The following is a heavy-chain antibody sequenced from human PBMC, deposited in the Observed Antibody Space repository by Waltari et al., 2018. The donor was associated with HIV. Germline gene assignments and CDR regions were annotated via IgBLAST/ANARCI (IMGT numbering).Heavy chain of an antibody. D-gene: IGHD1-1*01. J-gene: IGHJ6*02. V-gene: IGHV1-18*01. Sequence: QVQLVQSGAEVKKPGASVKVSCKASGYTFTSFGISCVRQAPGQGLEWMGWVSAYNGNTNYAQKLQGRVTMTTDTSTSTAYMELRSLRSDDTAVFYCARDNWNDYYYYGMDVWGQGTTVTVSS. CDR3: ARDNWNDYYYYGMDV. CDR1: GYTFTSFG. CDR2: VSAYNGNT.